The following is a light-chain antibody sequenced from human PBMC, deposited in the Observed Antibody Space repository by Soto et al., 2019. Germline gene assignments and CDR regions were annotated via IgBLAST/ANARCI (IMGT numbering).Light chain of an antibody. V-gene: IGKV1-12*01. CDR1: EDISTW. J-gene: IGKJ5*01. Sequence: EIQMTQSPSSVSASVGDRVSITCRSSEDISTWLAWYQQKPGKAPKLLIYAASSLQSGVPSRFSGSGSGTDFTLTISSLQPEDFATYYCQHADSFPLITFGQGTRLEIK. CDR3: QHADSFPLIT. CDR2: AAS.